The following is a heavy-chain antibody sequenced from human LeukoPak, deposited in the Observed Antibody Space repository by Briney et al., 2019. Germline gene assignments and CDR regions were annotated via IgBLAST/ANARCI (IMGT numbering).Heavy chain of an antibody. V-gene: IGHV1-2*02. J-gene: IGHJ4*02. CDR2: IDPKNGGT. CDR3: APTHGNGWYYYDY. D-gene: IGHD6-19*01. CDR1: GGTFSSYA. Sequence: ASVKVSCKASGGTFSSYAISWVRQAPGQGPEWMGWIDPKNGGTDHAQRFQGRVTMTRDTSINTAYMELTNLRSDDTAVYYCAPTHGNGWYYYDYWGQGTQVTVSS.